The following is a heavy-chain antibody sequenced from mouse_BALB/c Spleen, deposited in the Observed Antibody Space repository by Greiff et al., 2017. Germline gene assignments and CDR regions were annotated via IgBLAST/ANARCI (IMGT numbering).Heavy chain of an antibody. Sequence: QVQLKESGPGLVQPSQSLSITCTVSGFSLTSYGVHWVRQSPGKGLEWLGVIWSGGSTDYNAAFISRLSISKDNSKSQVFFKMNSLQANDTAIYYCARNYYGSSYGYAMDYWGQGTSVTVSS. V-gene: IGHV2-2*02. CDR3: ARNYYGSSYGYAMDY. J-gene: IGHJ4*01. D-gene: IGHD1-1*01. CDR1: GFSLTSYG. CDR2: IWSGGST.